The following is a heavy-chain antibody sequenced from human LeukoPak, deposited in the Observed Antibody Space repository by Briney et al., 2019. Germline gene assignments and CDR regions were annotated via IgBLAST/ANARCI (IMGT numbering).Heavy chain of an antibody. CDR2: IRYDGSNK. J-gene: IGHJ4*02. CDR3: AGSGSYGQYYFDY. V-gene: IGHV3-30*02. D-gene: IGHD1-26*01. CDR1: GLTFSSYG. Sequence: GGSLRLSCAASGLTFSSYGMHWVRQAPGKGLEWVAFIRYDGSNKYYADSVKGRFTISRDNSKNTLYLQMNSLRAEDTAVYYCAGSGSYGQYYFDYWGQGTLVTVSS.